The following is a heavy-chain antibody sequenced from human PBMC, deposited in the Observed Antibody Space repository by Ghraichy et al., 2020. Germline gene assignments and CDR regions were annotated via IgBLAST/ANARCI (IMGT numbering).Heavy chain of an antibody. Sequence: SETLSLTCTVSGGSISSSSYYWGWIRQPPGKGLEWIGSIYYSGSTYYNPSLKSRVTISVDTSKNQFSLKLSSVTAADTAVYYCARLRSGYAIFDYWGQGTLVTVSS. D-gene: IGHD5-12*01. CDR1: GGSISSSSYY. V-gene: IGHV4-39*01. CDR3: ARLRSGYAIFDY. CDR2: IYYSGST. J-gene: IGHJ4*02.